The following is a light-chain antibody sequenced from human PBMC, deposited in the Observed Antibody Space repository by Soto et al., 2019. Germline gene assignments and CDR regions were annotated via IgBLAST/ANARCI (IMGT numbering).Light chain of an antibody. CDR2: GAS. J-gene: IGKJ1*01. CDR3: QQYGSKPWT. Sequence: EIVLTQSPGTLSLFPGGRATLSCRASQSVNNNYLAWYQQKPGQAPRLLLFGASNRATGIPDRFSGSGSGTDFTHTISRLEPEDFAVFYCQQYGSKPWTFGQGTEVEVK. CDR1: QSVNNNY. V-gene: IGKV3-20*01.